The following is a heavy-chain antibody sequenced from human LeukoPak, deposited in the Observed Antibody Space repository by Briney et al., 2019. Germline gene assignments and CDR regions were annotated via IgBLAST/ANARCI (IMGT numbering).Heavy chain of an antibody. Sequence: PGRSLRLSCAASGFTFSSYGMHWVRQAPGKGLEWVAVISYDGSNKYYADSVKGRFTISRDNSKNTLYLQMNSLRAEDTAVYYCGVIDYWGQGTLVTVSS. CDR2: ISYDGSNK. CDR1: GFTFSSYG. CDR3: GVIDY. V-gene: IGHV3-30*03. J-gene: IGHJ4*02. D-gene: IGHD3-10*01.